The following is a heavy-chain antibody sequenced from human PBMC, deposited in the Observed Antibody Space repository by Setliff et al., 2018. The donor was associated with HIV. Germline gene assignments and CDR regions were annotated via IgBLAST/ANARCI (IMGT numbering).Heavy chain of an antibody. CDR3: AKTLPTLYPPHDYYFAMDV. CDR1: GFTFGSYA. Sequence: GGSLRLSCAPSGFTFGSYAMSWVRQAPGKGLEWVSVISGSGDSTFYADSLKGRFTISRDNSKNTPYLQMNSLRAEDTAVYYCAKTLPTLYPPHDYYFAMDVWGQGTTVTVSS. D-gene: IGHD2-15*01. CDR2: ISGSGDST. J-gene: IGHJ6*02. V-gene: IGHV3-23*01.